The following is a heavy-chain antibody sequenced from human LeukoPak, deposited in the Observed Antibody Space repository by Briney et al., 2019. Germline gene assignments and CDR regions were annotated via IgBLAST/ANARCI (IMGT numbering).Heavy chain of an antibody. J-gene: IGHJ3*02. CDR2: ISYDGSNK. CDR3: ARGGGQSPRAPPPLRPYDAFDI. CDR1: GFTFSSYA. Sequence: GGSLRLSSAASGFTFSSYAMHWVRQAPGKGLEWVAVISYDGSNKYYADSVKGRFTISRDNSKNTLYLQMNSLRAEDTAVYYCARGGGQSPRAPPPLRPYDAFDIWGQGTMVTVSS. D-gene: IGHD5-12*01. V-gene: IGHV3-30-3*01.